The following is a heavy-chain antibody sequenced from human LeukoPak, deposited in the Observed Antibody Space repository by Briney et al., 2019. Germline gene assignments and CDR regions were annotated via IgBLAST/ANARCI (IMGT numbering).Heavy chain of an antibody. J-gene: IGHJ4*02. CDR3: GRDPVWGAIDY. CDR2: MNPDGSGN. V-gene: IGHV3-7*01. CDR1: GFSIKNSW. D-gene: IGHD7-27*01. Sequence: PGGSLRLSCVCSGFSIKNSWMTWVRQAPGKGLEWVANMNPDGSGNYYVDSVKGRFTVSRDNAKNSVYLQMNGLRAEDTAVYYCGRDPVWGAIDYWGQGTLVTVPS.